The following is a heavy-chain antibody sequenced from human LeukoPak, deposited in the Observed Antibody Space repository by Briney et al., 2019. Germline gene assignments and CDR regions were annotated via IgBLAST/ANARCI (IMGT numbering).Heavy chain of an antibody. CDR2: IKRDGSEK. V-gene: IGHV3-7*01. D-gene: IGHD3-22*01. CDR1: GFTFSSSW. CDR3: AKDLYDSSGYYYDY. Sequence: GGSLRLSCAASGFTFSSSWMSWVRQAPGKGLEWVANIKRDGSEKYYVDSVKGRFTISRDNTKNSLYLQMDSLRVEDTAVYYCAKDLYDSSGYYYDYWGQGTLVTVSS. J-gene: IGHJ4*02.